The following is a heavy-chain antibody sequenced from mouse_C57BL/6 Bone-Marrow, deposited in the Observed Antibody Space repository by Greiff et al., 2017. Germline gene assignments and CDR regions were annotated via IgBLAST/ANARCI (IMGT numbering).Heavy chain of an antibody. CDR1: GFTFSSYA. Sequence: EVHLVESGEGLVKPGGSLKLSCAASGFTFSSYAMSWVRQTPEKRLEWVAYISSGGDYIYYADTVKGRFTISRDTARNTLYLQMSSLQSEDTAIEYCTRNRYDCCRYVDVWGTGTTVTVSS. V-gene: IGHV5-9-1*02. J-gene: IGHJ1*03. D-gene: IGHD2-12*01. CDR3: TRNRYDCCRYVDV. CDR2: ISSGGDYI.